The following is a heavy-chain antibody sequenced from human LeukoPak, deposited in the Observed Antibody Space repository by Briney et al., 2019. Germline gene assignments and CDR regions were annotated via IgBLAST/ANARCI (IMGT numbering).Heavy chain of an antibody. V-gene: IGHV3-23*01. D-gene: IGHD4-11*01. CDR2: ISGSGGST. Sequence: HPGGSLRLSCAASGFTFSSYAMSWVRQAPGKGLEWVSAISGSGGSTYYADSVKGRSTISRDNSKNTPYLQMNSLRAEDTAVYYCAKVTYSNSRSAFDYWGQGTLVTVSS. CDR3: AKVTYSNSRSAFDY. J-gene: IGHJ4*02. CDR1: GFTFSSYA.